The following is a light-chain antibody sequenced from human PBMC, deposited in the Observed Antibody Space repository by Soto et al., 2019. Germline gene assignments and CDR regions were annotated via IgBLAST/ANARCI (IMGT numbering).Light chain of an antibody. J-gene: IGKJ4*01. CDR3: QQGYNIVLT. V-gene: IGKV1-39*01. CDR1: QGITPY. Sequence: DIQMTQSPSSLSASVGDRVTITCRASQGITPYLNWYQQKPGKAPKLLIYSTSTLVTGVPSRFSGSGGGTDFTLTISSLQLEDAATYFCQQGYNIVLTFGGGTRVEVK. CDR2: STS.